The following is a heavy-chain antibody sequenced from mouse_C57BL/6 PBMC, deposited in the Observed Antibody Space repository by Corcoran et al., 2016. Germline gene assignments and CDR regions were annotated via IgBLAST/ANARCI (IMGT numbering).Heavy chain of an antibody. CDR1: GYTFTDYY. CDR2: INPNNGGT. CDR3: ARVSYYGSSSAWFAY. V-gene: IGHV1-26*01. J-gene: IGHJ3*01. D-gene: IGHD1-1*01. Sequence: EVQLQQSGPELVKPGASVKISCKASGYTFTDYYMNWVKQSHGKSLEWIGDINPNNGGTSYNQKFKGKATLTVDKSSSTAYMELRSLTSEDSASYYCARVSYYGSSSAWFAYWGQGTLVTVSA.